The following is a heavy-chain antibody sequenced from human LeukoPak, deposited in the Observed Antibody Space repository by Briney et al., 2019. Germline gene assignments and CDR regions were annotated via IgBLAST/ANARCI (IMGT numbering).Heavy chain of an antibody. Sequence: GESLQISCKGSGYSFTSHWISWVRRMPGKGLQWMGRIDPSDSYTNYSPSFQGHVTISADKSINTAYLQWSSLKASDTAMYYCARQIRGYSYSAMDVWGQGTTVTVSS. CDR2: IDPSDSYT. D-gene: IGHD3-10*01. V-gene: IGHV5-10-1*01. CDR3: ARQIRGYSYSAMDV. CDR1: GYSFTSHW. J-gene: IGHJ6*02.